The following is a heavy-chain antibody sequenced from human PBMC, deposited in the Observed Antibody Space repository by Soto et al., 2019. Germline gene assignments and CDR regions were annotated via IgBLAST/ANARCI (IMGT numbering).Heavy chain of an antibody. J-gene: IGHJ6*02. Sequence: QVQLVQSAAEVKKPGSSVKVSCKASGGTFINYSFSWMRQAPGQGLEWMGGIVPMSGGPNSAQKFHDRLTITADESTVTVTMQLSSLTSDDTAVYYCARVGIRLIPADLGGGYHFQGLDVWGQGTTVTV. CDR1: GGTFINYS. D-gene: IGHD2-2*01. V-gene: IGHV1-69*01. CDR2: IVPMSGGP. CDR3: ARVGIRLIPADLGGGYHFQGLDV.